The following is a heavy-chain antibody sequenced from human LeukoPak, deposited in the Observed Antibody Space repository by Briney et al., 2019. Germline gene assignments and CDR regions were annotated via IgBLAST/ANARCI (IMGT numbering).Heavy chain of an antibody. CDR3: AREDGYYSDY. V-gene: IGHV3-30*04. D-gene: IGHD3-10*01. J-gene: IGHJ4*02. CDR2: ISYDGSIK. Sequence: GGPLRLSCAASGFTFSSYAMHWVRQAPGKGLEWVAVISYDGSIKYYADSVKGRFTISRDSSKNTLYLQMSSVRAEDTAVYYCAREDGYYSDYWGQGTLVTVSS. CDR1: GFTFSSYA.